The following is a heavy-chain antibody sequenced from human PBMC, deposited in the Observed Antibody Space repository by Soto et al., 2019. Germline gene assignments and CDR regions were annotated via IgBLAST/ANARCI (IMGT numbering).Heavy chain of an antibody. J-gene: IGHJ4*02. CDR3: IRRYYYGSGSYAY. Sequence: GGSLRLSCTASGFTFGAYAVTWIRQAPGKGLEWVGFIRSTASGGTAEYATSVRGRFTISRDDSKSIAYLQMNSLQTEDTAVYYCIRRYYYGSGSYAYWGQGTLVTVSS. V-gene: IGHV3-49*03. CDR2: IRSTASGGTA. D-gene: IGHD3-10*01. CDR1: GFTFGAYA.